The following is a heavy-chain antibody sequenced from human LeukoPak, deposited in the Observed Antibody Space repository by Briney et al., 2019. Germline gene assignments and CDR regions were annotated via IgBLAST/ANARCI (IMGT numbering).Heavy chain of an antibody. J-gene: IGHJ5*02. Sequence: GGSLRLSCAASEFTFSSYNMNWVRQAPGKGLEGVSSISSISDYIYYADSVKGRFTISRDNAKNSLYLQMKSLRAEDTAVYYCARGKTSQNIVTRKTYNWFDPWGQGTLVTVSS. D-gene: IGHD2/OR15-2a*01. CDR2: ISSISDYI. CDR1: EFTFSSYN. V-gene: IGHV3-21*01. CDR3: ARGKTSQNIVTRKTYNWFDP.